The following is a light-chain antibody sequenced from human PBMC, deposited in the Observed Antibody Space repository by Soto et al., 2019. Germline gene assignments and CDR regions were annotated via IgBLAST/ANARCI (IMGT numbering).Light chain of an antibody. V-gene: IGLV1-44*01. CDR3: AAWDGSLKGYV. Sequence: QSVLTQPPSTSGTPGQRVTISCSGSSSNIGSNTVNWYQQLPGTAPKLLIYRNNQRPSGVPDRFSGSKSGTSASLAISELQSEDEADYYCAAWDGSLKGYVFATGTKLTVL. J-gene: IGLJ1*01. CDR1: SSNIGSNT. CDR2: RNN.